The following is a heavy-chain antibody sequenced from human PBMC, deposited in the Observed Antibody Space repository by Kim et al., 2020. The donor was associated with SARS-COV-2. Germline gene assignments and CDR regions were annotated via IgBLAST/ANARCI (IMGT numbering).Heavy chain of an antibody. Sequence: RSNKYDADPVMGRLTISRDNSKNMLFLQMNSLRAEDTDVYYCANFESWGQGTLVTVSS. CDR2: RSNK. J-gene: IGHJ4*02. V-gene: IGHV3-33*06. CDR3: ANFES.